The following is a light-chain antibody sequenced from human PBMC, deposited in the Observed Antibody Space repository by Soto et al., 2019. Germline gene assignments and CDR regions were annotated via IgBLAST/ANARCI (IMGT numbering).Light chain of an antibody. CDR2: VAS. CDR1: QSVNSN. Sequence: EIVMTQSPVTLSVSPGDRATLSCRASQSVNSNLAWYQHKPGQTPKLLIYVASTRATGIPARFSGSGSGTDFTLTLSSLQSEDFAVYYCQQYNVWPLTFGGGTKVEFK. V-gene: IGKV3-15*01. J-gene: IGKJ4*01. CDR3: QQYNVWPLT.